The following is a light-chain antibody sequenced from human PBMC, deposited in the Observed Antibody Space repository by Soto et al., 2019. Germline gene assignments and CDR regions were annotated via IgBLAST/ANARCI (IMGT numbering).Light chain of an antibody. CDR3: QQFNSLYI. Sequence: AIQLTQSPSSLSATVGDRVTITCRASQGISSALAWYQQKPGKAPKLLIYDASSLESGVPSRFSGSGSGTDFTLTISSLQPEDFATYYCQQFNSLYIFGQGTKLEIK. CDR2: DAS. CDR1: QGISSA. V-gene: IGKV1-13*02. J-gene: IGKJ2*01.